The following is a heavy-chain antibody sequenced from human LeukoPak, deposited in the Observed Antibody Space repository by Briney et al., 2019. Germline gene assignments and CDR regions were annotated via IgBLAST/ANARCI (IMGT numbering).Heavy chain of an antibody. CDR3: ARVVSSSSSKGLLGY. J-gene: IGHJ4*02. Sequence: ASVKVSCKASGYTFTSYYMHWVRQAPGQGLEWMRIINPSGGSTSYAQKFQGRVTMTRDTSTSTVYMELSSLRSEDTAVYYCARVVSSSSSKGLLGYWGQGTLVTVSS. CDR2: INPSGGST. CDR1: GYTFTSYY. D-gene: IGHD6-6*01. V-gene: IGHV1-46*03.